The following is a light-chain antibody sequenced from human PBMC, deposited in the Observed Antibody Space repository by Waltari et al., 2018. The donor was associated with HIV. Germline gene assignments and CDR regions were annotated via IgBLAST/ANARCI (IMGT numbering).Light chain of an antibody. CDR1: SSNIGTNY. V-gene: IGLV1-51*01. CDR2: DNH. Sequence: QSVLTQPPSVSAAPGQKITISCFGSSSNIGTNYVTWYQQLPGTAPKLLIYDNHKRPSGIPDRFSGSKSGTSATLGITGLQTGDEADYYCGTWDSSLSAGVFGGGTKVTVL. CDR3: GTWDSSLSAGV. J-gene: IGLJ2*01.